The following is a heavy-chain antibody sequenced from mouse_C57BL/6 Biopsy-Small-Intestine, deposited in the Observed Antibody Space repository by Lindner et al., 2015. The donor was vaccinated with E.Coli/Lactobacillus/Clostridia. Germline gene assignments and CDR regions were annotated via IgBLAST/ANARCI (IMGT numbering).Heavy chain of an antibody. Sequence: VQLQESGAEMVRPGASVKLSCKASGYTFTSYWIHWVKQRPGQGLEWIGWIYPGNDNFKYNEKFKDKATLTVDTSSSTAYIQLSSLTSEDSAVYFCARMGWLFDYWGQGTSVTVSS. CDR3: ARMGWLFDY. D-gene: IGHD2-3*01. CDR2: IYPGNDNF. CDR1: GYTFTSYW. J-gene: IGHJ4*01. V-gene: IGHV1-84*01.